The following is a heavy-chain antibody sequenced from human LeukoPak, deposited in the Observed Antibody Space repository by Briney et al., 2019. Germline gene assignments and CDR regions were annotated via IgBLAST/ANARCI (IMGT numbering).Heavy chain of an antibody. D-gene: IGHD3-10*01. CDR3: ARPRGCWYFDL. CDR2: VYHSGST. J-gene: IGHJ2*01. CDR1: GGSIGTYY. V-gene: IGHV4-59*08. Sequence: SETLSLTCTVSGGSIGTYYWSWIRQPPGKGLEWVGYVYHSGSTNCNPSLKSRVTMSVDTSKNQFSLKLSSVTAADTAVYYCARPRGCWYFDLWGRGTLVAVSS.